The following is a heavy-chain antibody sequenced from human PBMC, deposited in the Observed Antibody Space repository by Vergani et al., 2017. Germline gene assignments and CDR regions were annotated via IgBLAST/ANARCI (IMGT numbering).Heavy chain of an antibody. V-gene: IGHV1-18*01. CDR1: GYTFTSYG. CDR3: ARGPEYYDYVWGSYRSQGVNWFDP. CDR2: ISAYNGNT. Sequence: QVQLVQSGAEVKKPGASVKVSCKASGYTFTSYGISWVRQAPGQGLEWMGWISAYNGNTNYAQKLQGRVTMTTDTSTSTAYMELRSLRSDDTAVYYCARGPEYYDYVWGSYRSQGVNWFDPWGQGTLVTVSS. J-gene: IGHJ5*02. D-gene: IGHD3-16*02.